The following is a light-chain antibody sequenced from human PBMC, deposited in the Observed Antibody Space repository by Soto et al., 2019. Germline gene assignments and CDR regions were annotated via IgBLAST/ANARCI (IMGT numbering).Light chain of an antibody. V-gene: IGKV1-39*01. CDR2: TTS. CDR3: QQRFSTPRT. CDR1: QNVSGY. J-gene: IGKJ1*01. Sequence: DIQMTQSPSSLSASVGDRVTITCRASQNVSGYLNWYRQKPGKAPNLLIYTTSSLPSGVPSRFSGSGSGTDFALTISSLQLDDVATYYCQQRFSTPRTFGPGTKVEIK.